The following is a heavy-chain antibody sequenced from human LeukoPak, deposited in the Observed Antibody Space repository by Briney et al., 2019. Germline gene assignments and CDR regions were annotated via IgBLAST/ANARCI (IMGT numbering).Heavy chain of an antibody. CDR3: ARAALIPGYSSDWWFSNWLDS. CDR1: GDSIDSGGYY. CDR2: IYYSGST. D-gene: IGHD6-19*01. V-gene: IGHV4-31*03. J-gene: IGHJ5*01. Sequence: PSETLSLTCTVSGDSIDSGGYYWSWIRQHPGRGLEWIGYIYYSGSTYYNPSLKSRVTMSVDTSKNQFSLKLSSVTAADTAVYYCARAALIPGYSSDWWFSNWLDSWGQGTLVTVSS.